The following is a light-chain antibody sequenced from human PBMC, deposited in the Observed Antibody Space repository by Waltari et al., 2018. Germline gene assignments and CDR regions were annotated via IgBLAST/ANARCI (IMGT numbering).Light chain of an antibody. CDR3: CSYAGSYTVV. Sequence: QSALTQPRSVSGSPGQSVTISCTGTRNDLLIYNHVSWYHQHPGKAPKLIIYAFTKRPSGVPARLSASNSGTTASLTISGLQAEDEADYHCCSYAGSYTVVFGGGTKLTVL. CDR2: AFT. V-gene: IGLV2-11*01. J-gene: IGLJ2*01. CDR1: RNDLLIYNH.